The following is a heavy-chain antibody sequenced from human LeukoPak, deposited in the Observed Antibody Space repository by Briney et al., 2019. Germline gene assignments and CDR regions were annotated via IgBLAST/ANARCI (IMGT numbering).Heavy chain of an antibody. D-gene: IGHD3-10*01. Sequence: PGGSLRLSCAASGFTFSSYAMSWVRQAPGKGLEWVSAISGGGGSTYYADSVKGRFTISRDNSKNTLYLQMNSLRAEDTAVYYCAKDTSGRSLLWFGELWDYYYYGMDVWGQGTTVTVSS. CDR2: ISGGGGST. J-gene: IGHJ6*02. CDR1: GFTFSSYA. CDR3: AKDTSGRSLLWFGELWDYYYYGMDV. V-gene: IGHV3-23*01.